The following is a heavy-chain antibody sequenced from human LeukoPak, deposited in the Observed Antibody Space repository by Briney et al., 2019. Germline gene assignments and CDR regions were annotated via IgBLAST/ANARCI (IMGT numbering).Heavy chain of an antibody. J-gene: IGHJ5*02. CDR1: GFTFSSYS. CDR3: ARDQMRKNWFDP. CDR2: INSDGSST. V-gene: IGHV3-74*01. Sequence: GGSLRLSCAASGFTFSSYSMHWVRQAPGKGLVWVSRINSDGSSTSYADSVKGRFTISRDNAKNSLYLQMNSLRAEDTAVYYCARDQMRKNWFDPWGQGTLVTVSS.